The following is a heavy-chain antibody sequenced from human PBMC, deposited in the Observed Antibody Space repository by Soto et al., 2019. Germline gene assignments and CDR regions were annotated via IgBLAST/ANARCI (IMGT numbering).Heavy chain of an antibody. CDR1: GYSISNAYD. J-gene: IGHJ4*02. Sequence: PSDTLSLSCAVPGYSISNAYDWVWVRQSPGLGLEFIGSIRHTGGTYDNPSFNSRVTIEAHIYNNQFSLKLYSVPGADAAMYYIARLELGWQSGYRGQATLVTVSS. CDR2: IRHTGGT. V-gene: IGHV4-38-2*01. D-gene: IGHD3-10*01. CDR3: ARLELGWQSGY.